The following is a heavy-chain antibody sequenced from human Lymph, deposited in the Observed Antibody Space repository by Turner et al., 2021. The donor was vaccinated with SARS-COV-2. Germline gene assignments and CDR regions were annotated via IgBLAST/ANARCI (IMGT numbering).Heavy chain of an antibody. CDR2: ISSRSSYI. CDR3: ARDYYDFWSGYNSYYYGMYV. CDR1: GFTVRSYS. D-gene: IGHD3-3*01. V-gene: IGHV3-21*01. Sequence: EVQLVESGGGLVKPGGSVRLSCEASGFTVRSYSMNWVRQAPGKGLEWVSSISSRSSYIYNADSVKGRFTISRENAKNSLYLQMNSLRAEDTAVYYCARDYYDFWSGYNSYYYGMYVWGQGTTVTVSS. J-gene: IGHJ6*02.